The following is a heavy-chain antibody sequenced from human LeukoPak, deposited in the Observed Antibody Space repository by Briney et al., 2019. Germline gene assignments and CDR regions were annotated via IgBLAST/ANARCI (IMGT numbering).Heavy chain of an antibody. CDR3: AKNMTTVGVSSRSDAFDI. D-gene: IGHD4-17*01. Sequence: SETLSLTCSVSGAAISSGDYYWAWIRQPPGKGLEGIGSIFNRGSTYYNPSLKSRVTMSVDTSKNQFSLDLSSVTAADTAVYFCAKNMTTVGVSSRSDAFDIWGQGTMVTVSS. CDR2: IFNRGST. J-gene: IGHJ3*02. V-gene: IGHV4-39*01. CDR1: GAAISSGDYY.